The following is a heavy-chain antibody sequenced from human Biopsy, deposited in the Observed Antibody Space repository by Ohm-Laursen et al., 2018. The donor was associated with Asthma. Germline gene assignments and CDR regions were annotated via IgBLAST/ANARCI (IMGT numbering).Heavy chain of an antibody. V-gene: IGHV3-NL1*01. J-gene: IGHJ3*02. CDR3: AKESGSNYAFDI. Sequence: SLRLSCSASGFTFSSYWMHWVRQAPGKGLEWVSAISGSGGSTYYADSVKGRFTISRDNSKNTLYLQMNSLRAEDTAVYYCAKESGSNYAFDIWGQGTMVTVSS. CDR1: GFTFSSYW. CDR2: ISGSGGST. D-gene: IGHD1-1*01.